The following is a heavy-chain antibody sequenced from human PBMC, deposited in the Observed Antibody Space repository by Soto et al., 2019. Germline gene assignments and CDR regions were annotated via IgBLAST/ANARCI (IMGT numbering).Heavy chain of an antibody. J-gene: IGHJ6*02. CDR2: IYYSGST. D-gene: IGHD3-10*01. Sequence: SETLSLTCTVSGGSISSSSYYWGWIRQPPGKGLEWIGSIYYSGSTYYNPSLKSRVTISVDTSKNQFSLKLSSVTAADTAVYYFASIMVRVANYSYYSGMDAWCQGTTVTFSS. V-gene: IGHV4-39*01. CDR3: ASIMVRVANYSYYSGMDA. CDR1: GGSISSSSYY.